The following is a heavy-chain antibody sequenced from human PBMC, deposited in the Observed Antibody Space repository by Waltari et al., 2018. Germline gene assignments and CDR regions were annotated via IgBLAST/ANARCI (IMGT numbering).Heavy chain of an antibody. V-gene: IGHV1-24*01. CDR2: FDPEDGET. D-gene: IGHD2-15*01. CDR1: GYTLTELS. CDR3: ATGPRGYCSGGSCYHWFDP. Sequence: QVQLVQSGAEVKKPGASVKVSCKVSGYTLTELSMHWVRQAPGQGLEWMGGFDPEDGETIYAQKFQGRVTMTEDTSTDTAYMELSSLRSEDTAVYYCATGPRGYCSGGSCYHWFDPWGQGTLVTVSS. J-gene: IGHJ5*02.